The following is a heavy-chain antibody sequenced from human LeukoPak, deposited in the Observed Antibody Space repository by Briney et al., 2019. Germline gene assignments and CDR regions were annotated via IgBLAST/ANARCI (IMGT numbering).Heavy chain of an antibody. CDR1: GGTFSSYA. J-gene: IGHJ6*03. CDR2: IIPIFGTA. V-gene: IGHV1-69*05. CDR3: ARVDLGYSNYGWYYYYMDV. Sequence: SVKVSCKASGGTFSSYAISWVRQAPGQGLEWMGGIIPIFGTASYAQKFQGRVTITTDESTSTAYMELSSLRSEDTAVYYCARVDLGYSNYGWYYYYMDVWGKGTTVTVSS. D-gene: IGHD4-11*01.